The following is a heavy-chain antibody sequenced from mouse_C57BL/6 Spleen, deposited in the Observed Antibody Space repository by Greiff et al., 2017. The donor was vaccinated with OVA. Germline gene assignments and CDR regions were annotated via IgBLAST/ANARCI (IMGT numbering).Heavy chain of an antibody. CDR3: TRGDGYYYAMDY. V-gene: IGHV1-15*01. CDR2: IDPETGGT. J-gene: IGHJ4*01. CDR1: GYTFTDYE. Sequence: QVQLQQSGAELVRPGASVTLSCKASGYTFTDYEMHWVKQTPVHGLEWIGAIDPETGGTAYNQKFKGKAILTADKSSSTAYMELRSLTSEGSAVYYCTRGDGYYYAMDYWGQGTSVTVSS. D-gene: IGHD2-3*01.